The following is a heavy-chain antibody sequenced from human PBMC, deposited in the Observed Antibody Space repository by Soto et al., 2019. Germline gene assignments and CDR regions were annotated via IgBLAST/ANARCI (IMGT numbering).Heavy chain of an antibody. D-gene: IGHD6-13*01. CDR3: AAGEASSRNLASYSLDF. V-gene: IGHV4-59*01. CDR2: IHYSGTT. J-gene: IGHJ4*02. CDR1: GGSMRNYF. Sequence: SETLSLTCTVSGGSMRNYFWTWIRQPPGKGLEWIGYIHYSGTTSFFPSYNPSLRSRVTISEDTSKTQFSLMLLSVTTADTAVYFCAAGEASSRNLASYSLDFWGQGTLVTVSS.